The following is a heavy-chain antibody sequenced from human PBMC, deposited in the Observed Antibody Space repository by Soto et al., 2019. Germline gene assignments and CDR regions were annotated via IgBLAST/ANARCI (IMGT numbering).Heavy chain of an antibody. CDR3: ASLVAERLDY. J-gene: IGHJ4*02. D-gene: IGHD2-8*02. Sequence: SETLSLTCAVYGGSFSGYYWSWIRQPPGKGLEWIGEINHSGSTNYNPSLKSRVTISVDTSKNQFSLKLSSVTAADTAVYYCASLVAERLDYWGQGTLVTVSS. CDR2: INHSGST. CDR1: GGSFSGYY. V-gene: IGHV4-34*01.